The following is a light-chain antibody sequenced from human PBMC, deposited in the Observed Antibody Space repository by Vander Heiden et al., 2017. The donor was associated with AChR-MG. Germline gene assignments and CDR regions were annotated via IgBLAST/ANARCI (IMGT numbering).Light chain of an antibody. CDR1: QSISSW. CDR3: QQYKTYPIT. Sequence: DIQMTQSPSTLSASVGDRVTITCRASQSISSWLAWYQQKPGKAPKLLIYKSSSLESGVPSRFSGSGSGTEFTLTISSLQPDDFATYYCQQYKTYPITFGQRTRLEIK. J-gene: IGKJ5*01. V-gene: IGKV1-5*03. CDR2: KSS.